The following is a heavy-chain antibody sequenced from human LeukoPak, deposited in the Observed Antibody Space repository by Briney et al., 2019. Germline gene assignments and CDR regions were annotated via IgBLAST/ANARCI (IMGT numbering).Heavy chain of an antibody. V-gene: IGHV4-61*01. J-gene: IGHJ6*04. CDR1: GGSISSSSYY. CDR2: IYYSGST. Sequence: SETLSLTCTVSGGSISSSSYYWSWIRQPPGKGLEWIGYIYYSGSTNYNPSLKSRVTISVDTSKNQFSLKLSSVTATDTAVYYCARAGYSGSDFSVWGKGSTVTVYS. CDR3: ARAGYSGSDFSV. D-gene: IGHD5-12*01.